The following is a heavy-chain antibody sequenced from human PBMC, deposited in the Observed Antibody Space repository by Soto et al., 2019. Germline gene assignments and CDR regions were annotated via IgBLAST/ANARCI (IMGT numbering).Heavy chain of an antibody. D-gene: IGHD6-13*01. CDR2: ISYDGSNK. J-gene: IGHJ4*02. CDR3: AKDLSGIIAAAGTGYFDY. Sequence: PGGSLRLSCAASGFTFSSYGMHWVRQAPGKGLEWVAVISYDGSNKYYADSVKGRFTISRDNSKNTLYLQMNSLRAEDTAVYYCAKDLSGIIAAAGTGYFDYWGQGTLVTVSS. CDR1: GFTFSSYG. V-gene: IGHV3-30*18.